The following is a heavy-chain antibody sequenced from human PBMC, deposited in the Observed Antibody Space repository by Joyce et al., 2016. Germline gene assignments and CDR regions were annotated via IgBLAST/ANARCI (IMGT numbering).Heavy chain of an antibody. D-gene: IGHD1-26*01. CDR2: ISPIFGTA. J-gene: IGHJ5*02. V-gene: IGHV1-69*01. CDR3: EREASGSHNNWFDP. Sequence: QVQLVQSGAEVKKPGSSVKVSCKASGGTFSNYAISWVRQAPGQGLEWMGGISPIFGTANYAQKCQGRVSITADESTSTAYMELGSLISEDTAVYYCEREASGSHNNWFDPWGQGALVTVSS. CDR1: GGTFSNYA.